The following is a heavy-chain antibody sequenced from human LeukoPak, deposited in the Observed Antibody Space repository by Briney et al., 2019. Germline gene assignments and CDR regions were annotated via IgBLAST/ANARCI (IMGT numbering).Heavy chain of an antibody. Sequence: SETLSLTCAVYGGSFSGYYWSWIRQPPGKGLERIGEINHSGSTNYNPSLKSRVTISVDTSKNQFSLKLSSVTAADTAVYYCARRTGYYGDYVFDYWGQGTLVTVSS. V-gene: IGHV4-34*01. CDR2: INHSGST. CDR3: ARRTGYYGDYVFDY. CDR1: GGSFSGYY. D-gene: IGHD4-17*01. J-gene: IGHJ4*02.